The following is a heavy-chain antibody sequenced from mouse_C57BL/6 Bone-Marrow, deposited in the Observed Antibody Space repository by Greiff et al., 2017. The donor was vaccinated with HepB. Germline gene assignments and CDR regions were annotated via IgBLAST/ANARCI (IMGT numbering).Heavy chain of an antibody. CDR2: IDPSDSYT. D-gene: IGHD1-1*01. V-gene: IGHV1-69*01. CDR1: GYTFTSYW. CDR3: AREGFITTVVATPYWYFDV. Sequence: QVQLQQPGAELVMPGASVKLSCKASGYTFTSYWMHWVKQRPGQGLEWIGEIDPSDSYTNYNQKFKGKSTLTVDKSSSTAYMQLSSLTSEDSAVYYCAREGFITTVVATPYWYFDVWGTGTTVTVSS. J-gene: IGHJ1*03.